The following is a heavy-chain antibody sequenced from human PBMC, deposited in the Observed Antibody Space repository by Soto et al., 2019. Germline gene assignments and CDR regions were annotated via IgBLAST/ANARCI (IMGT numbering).Heavy chain of an antibody. J-gene: IGHJ4*02. CDR3: ARGHSSVWYGGAYDY. Sequence: QVQLQESGPGLVQPSQTLSLTCTVSGVSINSAGFYWSWIRQQPGKGLEWIGYIYYTGNTYYNPSLQSRVTMSVDTSKTQFSLNLRSVTAADTAIYYCARGHSSVWYGGAYDYWGQGTLVTVSS. D-gene: IGHD6-13*01. CDR2: IYYTGNT. V-gene: IGHV4-31*03. CDR1: GVSINSAGFY.